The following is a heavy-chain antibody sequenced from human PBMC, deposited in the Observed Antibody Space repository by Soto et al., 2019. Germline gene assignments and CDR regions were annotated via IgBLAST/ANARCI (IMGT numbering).Heavy chain of an antibody. J-gene: IGHJ4*02. D-gene: IGHD3-22*01. CDR2: IIPIFGTA. V-gene: IGHV1-69*13. Sequence: ASVKVSCKASGGTFSSYAISWVRQAPGQGLEWMGGIIPIFGTANYAQKFQGRVTITADESTSTAYMELSSLRSEDTAVYYCARDLYYYDSSGYGYWGQGTLVTVSS. CDR3: ARDLYYYDSSGYGY. CDR1: GGTFSSYA.